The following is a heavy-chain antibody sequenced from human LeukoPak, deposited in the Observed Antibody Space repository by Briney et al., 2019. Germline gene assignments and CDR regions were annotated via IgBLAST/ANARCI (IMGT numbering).Heavy chain of an antibody. CDR1: GGTFSSYT. V-gene: IGHV1-69*02. CDR3: ARGVHSSSWAYYYYYMDV. J-gene: IGHJ6*03. CDR2: IIPILGIA. Sequence: SVKVSCKASGGTFSSYTISWVRQAPGQGLEWMGRIIPILGIANYAQKFQGRVTITADKSTGTAYMELSRLRSEDTAVYYCARGVHSSSWAYYYYYMDVWGKGTTVTVSS. D-gene: IGHD6-13*01.